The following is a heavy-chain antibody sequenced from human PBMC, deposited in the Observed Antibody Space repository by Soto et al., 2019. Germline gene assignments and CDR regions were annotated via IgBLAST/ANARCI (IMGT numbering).Heavy chain of an antibody. CDR3: ARSVFP. Sequence: PSGTLALTYVVSGGSISSGCYFWSWIRQPPGKGLEWIGYIYHSGSTYYNPSLKSRVTISVDRSKNQFSLKLSSVTAADTAVYYCARSVFPWGQGTLVTVSS. CDR1: GGSISSGCYF. J-gene: IGHJ5*02. CDR2: IYHSGST. V-gene: IGHV4-30-2*01.